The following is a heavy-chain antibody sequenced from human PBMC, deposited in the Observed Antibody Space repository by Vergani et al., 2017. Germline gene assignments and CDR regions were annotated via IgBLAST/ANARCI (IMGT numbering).Heavy chain of an antibody. V-gene: IGHV3-74*01. Sequence: EVQLVESGGGLVQPGGSLRLSCAASGFTFSSYWMHWVRQAPGKGLVWVSRINSDGSSTSYADSVKGRFTISRDNAKNTLYLQMNSLRAEDTAVYYCAKDQLNYYYYGMDVWGQGTTVTVSS. J-gene: IGHJ6*02. D-gene: IGHD6-6*01. CDR2: INSDGSST. CDR3: AKDQLNYYYYGMDV. CDR1: GFTFSSYW.